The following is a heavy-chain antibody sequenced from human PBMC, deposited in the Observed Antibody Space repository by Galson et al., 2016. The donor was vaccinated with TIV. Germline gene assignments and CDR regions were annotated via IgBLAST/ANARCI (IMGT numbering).Heavy chain of an antibody. CDR2: IYYSGST. Sequence: ETLSLTCTVSGGSITNYYGGWIRQPPGKGLEWIGYIYYSGSTNYNPSLKSRVTISVDTSKNQFSLKLSSVTAADTAVYYCARLTYPLYFYGTEVWGQGTTVTVSS. V-gene: IGHV4-59*08. D-gene: IGHD1-20*01. CDR3: ARLTYPLYFYGTEV. CDR1: GGSITNYY. J-gene: IGHJ6*02.